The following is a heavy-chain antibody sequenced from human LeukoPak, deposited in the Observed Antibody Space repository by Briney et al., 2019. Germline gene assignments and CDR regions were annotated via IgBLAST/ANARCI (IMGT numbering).Heavy chain of an antibody. D-gene: IGHD1-20*01. CDR3: AKGSITGTYFDL. V-gene: IGHV3-23*01. J-gene: IGHJ4*02. CDR2: ISGSGGST. Sequence: PGGSLRLSCAASGFTFSIYAMSWVRQAREKGLEWVSVISGSGGSTYYADSVKGRFTISRDTSKNTLYMQMNSLRAEDTAVYYCAKGSITGTYFDLWGQGTLVTVSS. CDR1: GFTFSIYA.